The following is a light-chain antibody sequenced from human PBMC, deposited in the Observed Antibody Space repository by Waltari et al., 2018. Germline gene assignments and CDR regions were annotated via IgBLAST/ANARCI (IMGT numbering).Light chain of an antibody. J-gene: IGLJ3*02. V-gene: IGLV1-44*01. Sequence: QSLLTQPPSASGAPGHRVTISCSGTSSNIGTNAVSWYQQLPGAAPKLPIYSYEHRPSVVPDRFSGHRSVTSASLAISWLQSEDEADYYCASWDGRLNGLLFGGGTRLTVL. CDR1: SSNIGTNA. CDR3: ASWDGRLNGLL. CDR2: SYE.